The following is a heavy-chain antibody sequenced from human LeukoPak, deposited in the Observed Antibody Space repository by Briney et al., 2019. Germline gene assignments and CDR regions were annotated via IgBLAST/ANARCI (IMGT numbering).Heavy chain of an antibody. V-gene: IGHV1-18*01. Sequence: ASVKVSCKASGYTFTSYGISWVRQAPGQGLEWMGWISAYNGNTNYAQKLQGRVTVTTDTSTSTAYMELRSLRSDDTAVYYCAREKTRVVVVPAAKKGLPGPKGQGADYWGQGTLVTVSS. CDR1: GYTFTSYG. D-gene: IGHD2-2*01. J-gene: IGHJ4*02. CDR3: AREKTRVVVVPAAKKGLPGPKGQGADY. CDR2: ISAYNGNT.